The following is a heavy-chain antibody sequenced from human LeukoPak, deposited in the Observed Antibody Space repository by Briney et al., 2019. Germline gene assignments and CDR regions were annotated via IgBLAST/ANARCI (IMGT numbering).Heavy chain of an antibody. V-gene: IGHV3-30*02. J-gene: IGHJ4*02. D-gene: IGHD6-19*01. CDR2: IRYDGSNK. CDR3: AKDGGYSSGWSASFDY. Sequence: GVSLRLSCAASGFTFSSYGMHWVRQAPGKGLEWVAFIRYDGSNKYYADSVKGRFTISRDNSKNTLYLQMNSLRAEDTAVYYCAKDGGYSSGWSASFDYWGQGTLVTVSS. CDR1: GFTFSSYG.